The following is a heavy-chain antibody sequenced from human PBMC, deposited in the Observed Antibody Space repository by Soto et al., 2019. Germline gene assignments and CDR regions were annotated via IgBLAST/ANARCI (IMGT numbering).Heavy chain of an antibody. D-gene: IGHD2-21*02. CDR2: INAGNGNT. J-gene: IGHJ4*02. CDR3: ARSIVVVTALDY. Sequence: ASVKVSCKASGYTFTSYAMHWVRQAPGQRLEWMGWINAGNGNTKYSQKFQGRVTITRDTSASTAYMELSSLRSEDTAVYDCARSIVVVTALDYWGQGTLVTVS. CDR1: GYTFTSYA. V-gene: IGHV1-3*01.